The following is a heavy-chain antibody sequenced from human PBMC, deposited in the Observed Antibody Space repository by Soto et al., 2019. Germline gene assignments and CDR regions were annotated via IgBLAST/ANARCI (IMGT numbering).Heavy chain of an antibody. D-gene: IGHD6-13*01. Sequence: GESLKISCEASGYTFTNYWIGWVRQMPGTGLEWMGIIYPRDSDTRYSPSFQDQVTMSVDKSIGTAYLQWSSLKASDTAMYYCVRHSGKIKSPVPPRTFDYSGQGTLLT. CDR3: VRHSGKIKSPVPPRTFDY. V-gene: IGHV5-51*01. CDR2: IYPRDSDT. J-gene: IGHJ4*02. CDR1: GYTFTNYW.